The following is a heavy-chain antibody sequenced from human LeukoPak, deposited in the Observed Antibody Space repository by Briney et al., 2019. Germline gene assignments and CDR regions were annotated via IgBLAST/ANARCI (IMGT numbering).Heavy chain of an antibody. J-gene: IGHJ3*02. CDR3: AKGGSYSLSHAFDI. D-gene: IGHD1-26*01. Sequence: GGSLRLSCAASGFTFSSYAMSWVRQAPGKGLEWVSTFSGSGGSTHYADSVKGRFTISRDNSKNTLYLQMNSLRAEDTAVYYCAKGGSYSLSHAFDIWGQGTMATASS. CDR1: GFTFSSYA. CDR2: FSGSGGST. V-gene: IGHV3-23*01.